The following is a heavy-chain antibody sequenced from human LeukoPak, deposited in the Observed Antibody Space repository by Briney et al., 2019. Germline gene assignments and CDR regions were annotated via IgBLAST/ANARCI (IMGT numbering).Heavy chain of an antibody. D-gene: IGHD3-10*01. CDR3: ARHSRTAHQNPADYYGSGRAAFDI. CDR2: IYYSGST. J-gene: IGHJ3*02. CDR1: GGSISSYY. V-gene: IGHV4-59*08. Sequence: SETLSLTCTVSGGSISSYYWSWIRQPPGKGLEWIGYIYYSGSTNYNPSLKSRVTISVDTSKNQFSLKLSSVTAADTAVYYCARHSRTAHQNPADYYGSGRAAFDIWGQGTMVTVSS.